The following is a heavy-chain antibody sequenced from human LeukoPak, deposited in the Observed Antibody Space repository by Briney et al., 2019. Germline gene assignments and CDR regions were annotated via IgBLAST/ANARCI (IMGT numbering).Heavy chain of an antibody. CDR3: AKSDTPWGSWYYFDY. D-gene: IGHD6-13*01. Sequence: GGSLRLSCAASGFTFSSYEMNWVRQAPGKGLEWVSYISRSGSTIYYADSVKGRFTISRDNAKNSLYLQMNSLRAEDTAVYYCAKSDTPWGSWYYFDYWGQGTLVTVSS. CDR2: ISRSGSTI. V-gene: IGHV3-48*03. J-gene: IGHJ4*02. CDR1: GFTFSSYE.